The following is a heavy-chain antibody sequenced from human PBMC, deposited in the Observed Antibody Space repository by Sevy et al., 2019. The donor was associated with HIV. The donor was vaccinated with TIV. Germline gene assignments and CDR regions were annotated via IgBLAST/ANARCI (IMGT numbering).Heavy chain of an antibody. J-gene: IGHJ5*02. Sequence: SETLSLTCTVSGGSISSYYWSWIRQPPGKGLEWIGYIFYSGSTNYNPSLKSRVTISVDTSTNQFSLKLSSVTAADTAVYYYATGYGGACGTSLNWFDPWGQGTLVTVSS. CDR1: GGSISSYY. D-gene: IGHD1-1*01. V-gene: IGHV4-59*01. CDR3: ATGYGGACGTSLNWFDP. CDR2: IFYSGST.